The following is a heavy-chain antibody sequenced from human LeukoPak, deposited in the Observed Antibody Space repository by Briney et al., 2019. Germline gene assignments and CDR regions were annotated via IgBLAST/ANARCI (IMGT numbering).Heavy chain of an antibody. Sequence: SETLSLTCTVSGGSISSYYWSWIRQPAGKGLEWIGRIYNSGSTNYNPSLKSRVTISVDTSKNQFSLKLSSVTAADTAVYYCARHGGYDFWSGYYTDYFDYWGQGTLVTVSS. CDR1: GGSISSYY. CDR2: IYNSGST. D-gene: IGHD3-3*01. CDR3: ARHGGYDFWSGYYTDYFDY. J-gene: IGHJ4*02. V-gene: IGHV4-4*07.